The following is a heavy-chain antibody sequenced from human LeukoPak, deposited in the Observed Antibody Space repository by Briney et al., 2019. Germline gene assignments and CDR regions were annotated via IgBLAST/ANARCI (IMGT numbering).Heavy chain of an antibody. D-gene: IGHD3-22*01. J-gene: IGHJ4*02. V-gene: IGHV3-30-3*01. CDR2: ISYDGSNK. CDR1: GFTFSSYA. Sequence: PGGSLRLSCAASGFTFSSYAMHWVRQAPGKGLEWVAVISYDGSNKYYADSVKGRFTISRDNSKNTLYLQMNSLRAEDTAVYYCARDLWTDYYDSSGYYPGDYWGQGTLVTVSS. CDR3: ARDLWTDYYDSSGYYPGDY.